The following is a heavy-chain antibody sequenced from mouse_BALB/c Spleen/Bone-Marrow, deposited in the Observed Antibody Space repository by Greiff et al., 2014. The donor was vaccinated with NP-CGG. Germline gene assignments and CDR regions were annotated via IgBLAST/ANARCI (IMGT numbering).Heavy chain of an antibody. CDR3: TRSITTAVEFDY. CDR2: IYPGNSGT. Sequence: VQLQQPGTVLARPGAPVKMSCKASDYSFTSYWMYWIKQRPGQGLEWIGAIYPGNSGTSYNQNFKGKAKLTAVTSASTAYMELSSLTNEDSAVYYCTRSITTAVEFDYWGQGTSLTVSS. CDR1: DYSFTSYW. D-gene: IGHD1-1*01. V-gene: IGHV1-5*01. J-gene: IGHJ2*03.